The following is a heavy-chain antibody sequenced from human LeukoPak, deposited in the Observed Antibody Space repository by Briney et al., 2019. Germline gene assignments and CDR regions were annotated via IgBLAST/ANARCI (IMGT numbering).Heavy chain of an antibody. CDR3: ARDLAQDYGMDV. Sequence: ASVKVSCKASGYTFSSYYMHWVRQAPGQGLEWMGVINPGGGGTSYAQKFQGRVTMTRDTSTSTVHMELSSLRSEDTAVYYCARDLAQDYGMDVWGQGTTVTVSS. J-gene: IGHJ6*02. V-gene: IGHV1-46*01. CDR1: GYTFSSYY. CDR2: INPGGGGT.